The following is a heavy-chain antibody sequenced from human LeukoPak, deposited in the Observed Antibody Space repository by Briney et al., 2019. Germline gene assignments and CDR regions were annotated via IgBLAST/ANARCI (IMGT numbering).Heavy chain of an antibody. Sequence: SETLSLTCAVYGGSFSGYYRSWIRQPPGKGLEWIGSIYHSGSTYYNPSLKSRVTISVDTSKNQFSLKLSSVTAADTAVYYCARQGIVVPAAVDYWGQGTLVTVSS. CDR3: ARQGIVVPAAVDY. J-gene: IGHJ4*02. V-gene: IGHV4-34*01. CDR1: GGSFSGYY. D-gene: IGHD2-2*01. CDR2: IYHSGST.